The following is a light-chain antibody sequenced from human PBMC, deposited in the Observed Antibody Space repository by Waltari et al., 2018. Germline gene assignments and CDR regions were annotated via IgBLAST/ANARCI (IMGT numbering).Light chain of an antibody. CDR2: WAS. CDR3: QQYYSLPYT. J-gene: IGKJ2*01. Sequence: DIVMTQSPDSLAVSLGERATINCKSSQNVLYSSNNNNYLAWYQHKPGQPPKLLIYWASTRESGVPDRVSGSGSGTDFTLTISSLHAEDVAVYYCQQYYSLPYTFGQGTKLEIK. V-gene: IGKV4-1*01. CDR1: QNVLYSSNNNNY.